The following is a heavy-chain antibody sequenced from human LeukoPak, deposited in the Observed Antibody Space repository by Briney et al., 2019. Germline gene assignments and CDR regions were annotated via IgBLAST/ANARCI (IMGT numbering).Heavy chain of an antibody. V-gene: IGHV3-30-3*01. CDR1: GFTFSSYA. Sequence: GGSLRLSCAASGFTFSSYAMHWVRQAPDKGLEWVAVISYDGSNKYYADSVKGRFTISRDKSKNTLYVQMNSLRAEDTAVYYCAREAEAFDIWGQGTMVTVSS. CDR3: AREAEAFDI. J-gene: IGHJ3*02. CDR2: ISYDGSNK.